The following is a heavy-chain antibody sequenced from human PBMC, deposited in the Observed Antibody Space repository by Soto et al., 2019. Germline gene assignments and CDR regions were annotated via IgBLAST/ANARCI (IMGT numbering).Heavy chain of an antibody. CDR3: AREPLRAVAGPRFDY. V-gene: IGHV3-30-3*01. Sequence: PGGFLRLSCAASAFTFSNYAMHWVRQAPGEGLEWVAVISYDGINKYYADSVKGRFTISRDNSKNTLYLQIDSLGVDDTAVYYCAREPLRAVAGPRFDYWVQGILVNVSS. CDR1: AFTFSNYA. CDR2: ISYDGINK. J-gene: IGHJ4*02. D-gene: IGHD6-19*01.